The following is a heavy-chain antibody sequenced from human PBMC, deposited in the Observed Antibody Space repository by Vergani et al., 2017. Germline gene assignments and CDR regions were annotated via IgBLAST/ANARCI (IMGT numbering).Heavy chain of an antibody. CDR1: GFAFSSYA. Sequence: QVQLVESGGGVVQPGRSLRLSCAASGFAFSSYAMHWVRQAPGKGLEWVAVISYDGSNKYYADSVKGRFTISRDNSKNTLYLQMNSLRAEDTAVYYCAGDWNNDYWGQGTLVTVSS. CDR3: AGDWNNDY. D-gene: IGHD1-1*01. V-gene: IGHV3-30*01. J-gene: IGHJ4*02. CDR2: ISYDGSNK.